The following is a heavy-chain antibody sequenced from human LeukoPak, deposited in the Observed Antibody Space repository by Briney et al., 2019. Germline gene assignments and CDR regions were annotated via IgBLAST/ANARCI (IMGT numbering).Heavy chain of an antibody. D-gene: IGHD3-22*01. CDR1: GYTFTIYG. Sequence: ASVKVSFKASGYTFTIYGISWVRQAPGQGLEWMGWISAYNGNTNYAQKLHGRVTMTTDTSTSTAYMELRSLRSDDTAVYYCAREERYYDSSGYYRDWGQGTLVTVSS. CDR2: ISAYNGNT. CDR3: AREERYYDSSGYYRD. J-gene: IGHJ4*02. V-gene: IGHV1-18*01.